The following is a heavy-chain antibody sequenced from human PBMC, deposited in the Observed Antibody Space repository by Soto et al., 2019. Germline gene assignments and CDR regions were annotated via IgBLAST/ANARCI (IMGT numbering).Heavy chain of an antibody. Sequence: QVQLVESGGGMVQPGRSLRLSCAASGFTFSSYGMHWVRQAPGKGLEWVAVIWYDGSNKYYADSVKGRFTISRDNSKNTLYLQMNSLRAEDTAVYYCASHSSGWHIDYWGQGTLVTVSS. CDR3: ASHSSGWHIDY. J-gene: IGHJ4*02. CDR2: IWYDGSNK. CDR1: GFTFSSYG. V-gene: IGHV3-33*01. D-gene: IGHD6-19*01.